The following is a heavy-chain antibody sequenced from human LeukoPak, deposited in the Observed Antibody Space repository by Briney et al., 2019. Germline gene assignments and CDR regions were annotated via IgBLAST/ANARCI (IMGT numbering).Heavy chain of an antibody. CDR2: IYSGGST. Sequence: GGSLRLSCAASGFTVSSNYMSWVRQATGKGLDWVSVIYSGGSTYYADSVKGRFTISRHNSKNTLYLQMNSLRAEDTAVYYCARDKGSSSSGRRYYYYYGMDVWGQGTTVTVS. D-gene: IGHD6-6*01. CDR1: GFTVSSNY. CDR3: ARDKGSSSSGRRYYYYYGMDV. V-gene: IGHV3-53*04. J-gene: IGHJ6*02.